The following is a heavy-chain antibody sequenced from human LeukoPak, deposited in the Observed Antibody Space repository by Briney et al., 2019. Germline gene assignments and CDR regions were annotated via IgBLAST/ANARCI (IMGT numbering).Heavy chain of an antibody. D-gene: IGHD3-10*01. Sequence: GGSLRLLCAASGYTFSTLNMHWVRQAPGKGPEWVALISADESNEYYADSVKGRFTISRDNSKNTVYLQMNSLRTEDTAVYHCAKDLAGSYYGGGQRYYFDYWGQGTLVTVSS. CDR2: ISADESNE. J-gene: IGHJ4*02. CDR1: GYTFSTLN. CDR3: AKDLAGSYYGGGQRYYFDY. V-gene: IGHV3-30*18.